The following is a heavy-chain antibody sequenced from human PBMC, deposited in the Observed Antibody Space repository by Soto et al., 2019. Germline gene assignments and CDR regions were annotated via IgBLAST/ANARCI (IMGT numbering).Heavy chain of an antibody. J-gene: IGHJ4*02. CDR1: GFTFSSYA. Sequence: QVQLVESGGGVVQPGRSLRLSCAASGFTFSSYAMHWVRQAPGKGLEWVAVISYDGSNKYYADSVKGRFTISRDNSKNTLYLQMNSLRAEDTAVYYCARDGGGSYYRANDYWGQGTLVTVSS. V-gene: IGHV3-30-3*01. CDR2: ISYDGSNK. CDR3: ARDGGGSYYRANDY. D-gene: IGHD1-26*01.